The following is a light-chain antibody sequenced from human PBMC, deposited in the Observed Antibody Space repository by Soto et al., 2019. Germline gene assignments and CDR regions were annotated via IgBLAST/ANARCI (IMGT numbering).Light chain of an antibody. V-gene: IGKV1-5*03. J-gene: IGKJ2*01. Sequence: DIQMTQSPSTLSASVGDGVTITCRASQSIGSWLAWYQQKPGKAPKLLIYKATNLQSGVPSRFSRSGSGTDFRLTISSLQPVDSATYFCQQYNDFQYTFGPGTKLEI. CDR3: QQYNDFQYT. CDR2: KAT. CDR1: QSIGSW.